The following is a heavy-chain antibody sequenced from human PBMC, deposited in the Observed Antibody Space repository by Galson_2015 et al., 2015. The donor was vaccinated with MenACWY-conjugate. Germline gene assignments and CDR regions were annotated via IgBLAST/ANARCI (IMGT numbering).Heavy chain of an antibody. CDR2: VARVGAN. Sequence: SLRLSCAVAGFSVTDNCLSWVRQAPGNGPEWIAMVARVGANIYADAARGRFTVSRDNFKNTVILQMNRLRAEDTAVYRCSRGYDWCSYFRDWGQGAQVTVSS. V-gene: IGHV3-53*01. D-gene: IGHD2-8*01. CDR1: GFSVTDNC. J-gene: IGHJ4*02. CDR3: SRGYDWCSYFRD.